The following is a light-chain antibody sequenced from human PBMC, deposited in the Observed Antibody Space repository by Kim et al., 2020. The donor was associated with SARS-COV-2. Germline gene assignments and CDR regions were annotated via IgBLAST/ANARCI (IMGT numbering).Light chain of an antibody. J-gene: IGKJ1*01. CDR2: GTS. CDR1: QSVSSSS. CDR3: QQYGGSPWT. Sequence: EIVLTQSPGTLSLSPGERATLSCRASQSVSSSSLAWYQQKPGQAPRLLIYGTSSRATGIPDRFSGSGSGTDFTLTISRLKPEDFAVYYCQQYGGSPWTFGQGTKVDIK. V-gene: IGKV3-20*01.